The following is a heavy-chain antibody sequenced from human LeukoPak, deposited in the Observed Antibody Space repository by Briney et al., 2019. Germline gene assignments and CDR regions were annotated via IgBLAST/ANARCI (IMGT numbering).Heavy chain of an antibody. CDR2: IKQDGSTR. CDR1: GFTFSNTW. D-gene: IGHD1-26*01. J-gene: IGHJ4*02. CDR3: ARDQTGSLDY. Sequence: GGSLRLSCAASGFTFSNTWMAWVRQAPGKGLEWVANIKQDGSTRHYVDSVKSRFTISRDNAKKSLYLQMNSLRAEDTAVYYCARDQTGSLDYWGQGTLVTVSS. V-gene: IGHV3-7*01.